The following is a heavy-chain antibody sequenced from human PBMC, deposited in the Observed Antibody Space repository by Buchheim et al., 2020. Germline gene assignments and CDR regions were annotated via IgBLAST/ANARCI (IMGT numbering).Heavy chain of an antibody. V-gene: IGHV1-8*01. D-gene: IGHD1-7*01. CDR3: ARSSTGTTFHPYYYYGMDV. Sequence: QVQLVQSGAEVKKPGASVKVSCKASGYTFTSYDINWVRQATGQGLEWMGWMNPNSGNTGYAQKFQGRVTMTRNTSISTAYMKLSSLRSEDTAVYYCARSSTGTTFHPYYYYGMDVWGQGTT. CDR1: GYTFTSYD. CDR2: MNPNSGNT. J-gene: IGHJ6*02.